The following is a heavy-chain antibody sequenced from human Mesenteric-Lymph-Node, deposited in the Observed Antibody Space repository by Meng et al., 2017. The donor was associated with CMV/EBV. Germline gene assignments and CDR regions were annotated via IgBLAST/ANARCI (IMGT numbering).Heavy chain of an antibody. CDR3: ARDWSGYIDY. CDR2: INSDGSRT. CDR1: GFTVSYHY. V-gene: IGHV3-74*01. J-gene: IGHJ4*02. Sequence: GGSLRLSCAASGFTVSYHYMSWVRQAPGKGLVWVSRINSDGSRTNYADSVKGRVTISRDNAKNTVYLQMSGLRVEDTAVYYCARDWSGYIDYWGQGNLVTVSS. D-gene: IGHD3-3*01.